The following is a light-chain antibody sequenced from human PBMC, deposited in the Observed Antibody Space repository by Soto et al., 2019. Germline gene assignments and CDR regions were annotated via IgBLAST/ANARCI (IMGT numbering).Light chain of an antibody. CDR1: QSVSTY. Sequence: EIVLTQFPATLSLSPGERATLSCRASQSVSTYFARYQQKPGQAPRLLIYDASNRATGIPARFSGSGSGTDFTLTISSLEPEDFAVYYCQQRISWPLTFGQGTKVEIK. J-gene: IGKJ1*01. CDR3: QQRISWPLT. V-gene: IGKV3-11*01. CDR2: DAS.